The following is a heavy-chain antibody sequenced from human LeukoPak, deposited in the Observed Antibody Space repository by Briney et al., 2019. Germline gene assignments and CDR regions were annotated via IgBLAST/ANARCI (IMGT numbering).Heavy chain of an antibody. J-gene: IGHJ4*02. Sequence: GGSLRLSCAASGFSFSDYYTAWIRQAPGKGLECIAYLSSTETTIYYADSVKGRFTISRDNTKNSLFLQMNSLRAEDTALYYCATEVSVSAAALDSWGQGTLVTVSS. CDR1: GFSFSDYY. CDR3: ATEVSVSAAALDS. CDR2: LSSTETTI. D-gene: IGHD6-13*01. V-gene: IGHV3-11*04.